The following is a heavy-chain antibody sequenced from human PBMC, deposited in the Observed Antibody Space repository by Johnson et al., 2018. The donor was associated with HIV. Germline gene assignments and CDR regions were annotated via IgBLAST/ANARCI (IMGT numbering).Heavy chain of an antibody. Sequence: VQLVESGGGLVQPGESLRLSCAASGFTFNNYDMHWVRRATGKGLEWVSAIGTAGDTYYPDSVKGRFTLSRENAKNSLYLQMNSLRAGDTAVYYRARGPPYYDSSGGYAFDIWGQGTVVAVSS. J-gene: IGHJ3*02. V-gene: IGHV3-13*01. D-gene: IGHD3-22*01. CDR2: IGTAGDT. CDR1: GFTFNNYD. CDR3: ARGPPYYDSSGGYAFDI.